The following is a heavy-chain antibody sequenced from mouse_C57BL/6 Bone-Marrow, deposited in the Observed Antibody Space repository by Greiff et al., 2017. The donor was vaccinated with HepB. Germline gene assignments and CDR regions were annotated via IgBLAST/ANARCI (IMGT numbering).Heavy chain of an antibody. V-gene: IGHV3-6*01. CDR3: ARDGSKGY. CDR2: ISYDGSN. Sequence: EVQLVESGPGLVKPSQSLSLTCSVTGYSITSGYYWNWIRQFPGNKLEWMGYISYDGSNNYNPSLKNRISITRDTSKNQFFLKLNSVTTEDTATYYCARDGSKGYWGQGTTLTVSS. D-gene: IGHD1-1*01. J-gene: IGHJ2*01. CDR1: GYSITSGYY.